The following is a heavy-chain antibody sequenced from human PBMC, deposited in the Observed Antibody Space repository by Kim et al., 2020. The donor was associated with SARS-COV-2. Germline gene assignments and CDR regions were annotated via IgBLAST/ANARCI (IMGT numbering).Heavy chain of an antibody. Sequence: GGSLRLSCAASGFTFSSYAMHWVRQAPGKGLEWLAVISYDGSNKCYADSVKGRFTISRDNSKNTLYLQMNSLRAEDTAVYYCARGAGMTAIPFVAFYYGMDVWGQGTTVTVSS. V-gene: IGHV3-30*04. D-gene: IGHD2-2*02. J-gene: IGHJ6*02. CDR2: ISYDGSNK. CDR1: GFTFSSYA. CDR3: ARGAGMTAIPFVAFYYGMDV.